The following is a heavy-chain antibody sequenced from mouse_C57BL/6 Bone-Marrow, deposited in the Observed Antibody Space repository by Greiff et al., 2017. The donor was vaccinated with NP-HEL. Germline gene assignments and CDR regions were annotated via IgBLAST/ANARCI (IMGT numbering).Heavy chain of an antibody. Sequence: VQLKESEGGLVQPGSSMKLSCTASGFTFSDYYMAWVRQVPEKGLEWVANINYDGSSTYYLDSLKSRFIISRDNAKNILYLQMSSLKSEDTATYYCARGRKNPPYFDYWGQGTTLTVSS. J-gene: IGHJ2*01. V-gene: IGHV5-16*01. CDR3: ARGRKNPPYFDY. CDR2: INYDGSST. CDR1: GFTFSDYY.